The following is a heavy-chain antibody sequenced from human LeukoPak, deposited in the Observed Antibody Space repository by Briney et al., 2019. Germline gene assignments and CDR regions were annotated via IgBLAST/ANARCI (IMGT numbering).Heavy chain of an antibody. V-gene: IGHV3-30*18. Sequence: SGGSLRLSCAASGFTFSTYSMNWVRQAPGKGLEWVAVISYDGSNKYYADSVKGRFTISRDNSKNTLYLQMNSLRAEDTAVYYCAKVGSSSPYYFDYWGQGTLVTVSS. J-gene: IGHJ4*02. CDR2: ISYDGSNK. CDR3: AKVGSSSPYYFDY. D-gene: IGHD6-13*01. CDR1: GFTFSTYS.